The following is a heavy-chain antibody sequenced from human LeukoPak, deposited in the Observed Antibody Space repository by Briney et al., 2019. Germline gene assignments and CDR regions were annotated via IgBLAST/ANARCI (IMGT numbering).Heavy chain of an antibody. CDR3: ARDRYSYGF. V-gene: IGHV4-59*01. Sequence: SETLSLTCTVSGGFISTYYWSWIRQPPGKGLEWIGFISYSGSTYHNPSLKSRVTMSVDTSKNQFSLNLRSVTAADTAVYYCARDRYSYGFWGQGVLVTVSS. CDR2: ISYSGST. J-gene: IGHJ4*02. D-gene: IGHD5-18*01. CDR1: GGFISTYY.